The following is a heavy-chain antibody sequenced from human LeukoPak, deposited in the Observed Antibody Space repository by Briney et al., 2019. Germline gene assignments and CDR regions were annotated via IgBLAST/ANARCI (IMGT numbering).Heavy chain of an antibody. CDR2: IKTDGSEK. D-gene: IGHD2-21*01. V-gene: IGHV3-7*01. Sequence: GGSLRLSCEASGFTFSSYWMSWVRQAPGKGLEWVANIKTDGSEKYYVDSVKGRFTISRDNSKNTLYLQMNSLRAEDTAVYYCARDPLGDSTYYFDYWGQGTLVTVSS. J-gene: IGHJ4*02. CDR3: ARDPLGDSTYYFDY. CDR1: GFTFSSYW.